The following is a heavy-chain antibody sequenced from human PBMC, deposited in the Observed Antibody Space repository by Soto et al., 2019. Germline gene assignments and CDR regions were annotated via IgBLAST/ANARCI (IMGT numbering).Heavy chain of an antibody. CDR1: GFTFSSYA. V-gene: IGHV3-30-3*01. D-gene: IGHD3-9*01. CDR3: ARDPYYDILTGSPDY. J-gene: IGHJ4*02. Sequence: QPGGSLRLSCAASGFTFSSYAMHWVRQAPGKGLEWVAVISYDGSNKYYADSVKGRFTISRDNSKNTLYLQMNSLRAEDTAVYYCARDPYYDILTGSPDYWGQGTLVTVSS. CDR2: ISYDGSNK.